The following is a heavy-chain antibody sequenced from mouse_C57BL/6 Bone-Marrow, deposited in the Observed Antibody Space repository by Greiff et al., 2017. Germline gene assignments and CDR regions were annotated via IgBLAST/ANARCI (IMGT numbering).Heavy chain of an antibody. CDR2: INPSNGGT. Sequence: QVQLQQPGTELVKPGASVKLSCKASGYTFTSYWMHWVKQRPGQGLEWIGNINPSNGGTNYNEKFKSKATLTVDKSSSTAYMKRSSLTSEDSAVYYCARGAHYGSSYWYFDVWGTGTTVTVSS. CDR1: GYTFTSYW. D-gene: IGHD1-1*01. V-gene: IGHV1-53*01. J-gene: IGHJ1*03. CDR3: ARGAHYGSSYWYFDV.